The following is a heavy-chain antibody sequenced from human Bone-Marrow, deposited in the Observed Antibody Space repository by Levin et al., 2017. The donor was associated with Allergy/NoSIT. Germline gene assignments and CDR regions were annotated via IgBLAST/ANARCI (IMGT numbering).Heavy chain of an antibody. J-gene: IGHJ4*02. Sequence: ASVKVSCKASGGTFSSYAISWVRQAPGQGLEWMGGIIPIFGTANYAQKFQGRVTITADKSTSTAYMELSSLRSEDTAVYYCARGRYQTTVTKDWGQGTLVTVSS. CDR1: GGTFSSYA. CDR2: IIPIFGTA. D-gene: IGHD4-17*01. V-gene: IGHV1-69*06. CDR3: ARGRYQTTVTKD.